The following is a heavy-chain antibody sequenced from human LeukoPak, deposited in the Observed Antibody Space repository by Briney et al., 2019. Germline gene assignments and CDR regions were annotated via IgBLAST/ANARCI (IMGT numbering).Heavy chain of an antibody. CDR2: ISSSGSTI. V-gene: IGHV3-48*03. Sequence: GGSLRLSCAASGFIFSSYEMNWVRQAPGKGLEWVSYISSSGSTIYYADSVKGRFTISRDNSKNTLYLQMNSLRAEDTAVYYCAKAWLEQGGMFDYWGQGTPVTVSS. CDR1: GFIFSSYE. J-gene: IGHJ4*02. D-gene: IGHD1/OR15-1a*01. CDR3: AKAWLEQGGMFDY.